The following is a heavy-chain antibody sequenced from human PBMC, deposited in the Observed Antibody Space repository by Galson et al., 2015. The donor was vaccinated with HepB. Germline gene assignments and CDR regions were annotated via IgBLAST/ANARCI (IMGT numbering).Heavy chain of an antibody. Sequence: SLRLSCAASGFTFSSYAMTWVRQAPGKGLEWVSTIRGSGASTNYADSVKGRFTISRDNSKNTLYLQMNSLRADDTAVYYCAKGTAAGPAAYFDYWGQGTLVTVSS. CDR3: AKGTAAGPAAYFDY. CDR1: GFTFSSYA. V-gene: IGHV3-23*01. CDR2: IRGSGAST. D-gene: IGHD6-13*01. J-gene: IGHJ4*02.